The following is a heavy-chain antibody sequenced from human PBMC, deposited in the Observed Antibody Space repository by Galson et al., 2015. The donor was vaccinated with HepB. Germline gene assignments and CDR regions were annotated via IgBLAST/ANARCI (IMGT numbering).Heavy chain of an antibody. CDR3: ARAIGYSYGYAY. D-gene: IGHD5-18*01. V-gene: IGHV3-74*01. CDR1: GFTFSNSW. J-gene: IGHJ4*02. CDR2: INGDGSST. Sequence: SLRLSCAASGFTFSNSWMHWVRQAPGKGLVWVSRINGDGSSTDYVASVKGRFTISRDNAKNTLYLQMNSLRAEDTAEYYCARAIGYSYGYAYWGQGTLVTVSS.